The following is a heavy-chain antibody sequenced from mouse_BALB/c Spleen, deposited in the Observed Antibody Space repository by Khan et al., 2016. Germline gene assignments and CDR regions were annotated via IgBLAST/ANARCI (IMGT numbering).Heavy chain of an antibody. D-gene: IGHD2-1*01. CDR2: IYPGNGDT. Sequence: QVQLQQSGAELVRPGASVKLSCKASGYTFSSYWMNWVKQRPGQGLEWIGQIYPGNGDTKYKGKFKGKVTLTADKSSSTAYMQLSSLTSEDSAVYFCANYGNFDYWGQGSTLTVCS. CDR3: ANYGNFDY. J-gene: IGHJ2*01. CDR1: GYTFSSYW. V-gene: IGHV1-80*01.